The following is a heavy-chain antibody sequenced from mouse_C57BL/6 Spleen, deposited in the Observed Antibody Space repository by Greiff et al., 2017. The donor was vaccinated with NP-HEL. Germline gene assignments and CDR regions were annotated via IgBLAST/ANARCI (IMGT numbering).Heavy chain of an antibody. Sequence: QVQLQQPGAELVRPGTSVKLSCKASGYTFTSYWMHWVKQRPGQGLEWIGVIDPSDIYTNYNQKFKGKATLTVDTSSSTAYMQLSSLTSEDSAVYYCARSYYGSSLYAMDYWGQGTSVTVSS. CDR2: IDPSDIYT. CDR3: ARSYYGSSLYAMDY. V-gene: IGHV1-59*01. J-gene: IGHJ4*01. D-gene: IGHD1-1*01. CDR1: GYTFTSYW.